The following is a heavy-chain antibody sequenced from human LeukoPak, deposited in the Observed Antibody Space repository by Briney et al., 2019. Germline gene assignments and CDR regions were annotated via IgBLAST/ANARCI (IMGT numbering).Heavy chain of an antibody. V-gene: IGHV3-74*01. CDR1: GFTFSSYW. CDR2: INSDGSTT. J-gene: IGHJ4*02. D-gene: IGHD5-24*01. CDR3: AGDTTITHQRDY. Sequence: PGGSLRLSCAASGFTFSSYWMHWVRQAPGKGLVWASRINSDGSTTRYADSVKGRFTISRDNAKNTLYLQMNSLRVEDTAVYYCAGDTTITHQRDYWGQGTLVTVSS.